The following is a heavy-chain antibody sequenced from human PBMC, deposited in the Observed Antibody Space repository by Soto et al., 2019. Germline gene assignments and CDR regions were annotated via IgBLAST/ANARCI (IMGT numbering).Heavy chain of an antibody. CDR2: IYWHDDK. D-gene: IGHD3-16*01. CDR1: GFSLSTTGAG. Sequence: QITLKESGPPLVNPTQTLTLTCTFSGFSLSTTGAGVSWIRQPPGKALEWLALIYWHDDKRYSPSPKSRLTITKDTSKNQVVLTMTNMDPVDTATYYCAHRGGATVGLYYFDYWGQGALVTVSS. V-gene: IGHV2-5*01. J-gene: IGHJ4*02. CDR3: AHRGGATVGLYYFDY.